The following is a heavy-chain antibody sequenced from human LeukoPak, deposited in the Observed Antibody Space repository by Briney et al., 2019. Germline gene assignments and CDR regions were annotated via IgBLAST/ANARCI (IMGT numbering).Heavy chain of an antibody. V-gene: IGHV4-59*01. CDR3: ASLGGGPYFDY. J-gene: IGHJ4*02. CDR2: IYYSGST. Sequence: PSETLSLTCTVSGGSISSYYWSWIRQPPGKGLEWIGYIYYSGSTNYNPSLKSRVTISVDTSKNQFSLKLSSVTAADTAVYYCASLGGGPYFDYWGQGTLVTVSS. D-gene: IGHD4-23*01. CDR1: GGSISSYY.